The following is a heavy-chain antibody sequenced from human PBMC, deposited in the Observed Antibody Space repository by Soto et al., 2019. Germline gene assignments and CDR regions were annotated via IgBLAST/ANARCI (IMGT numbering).Heavy chain of an antibody. CDR2: ISESGGKT. Sequence: PGGSLRLSCGGSGITFSHHAMSWVRQAPGKGLEWVSVISESGGKTYYIDSVEGRFTMSRDNSKNTLSLQMNSLRADDTAVYYCVPGSSVTRGEDRWGEGTLVTVSS. CDR1: GITFSHHA. J-gene: IGHJ5*02. D-gene: IGHD3-10*01. V-gene: IGHV3-23*01. CDR3: VPGSSVTRGEDR.